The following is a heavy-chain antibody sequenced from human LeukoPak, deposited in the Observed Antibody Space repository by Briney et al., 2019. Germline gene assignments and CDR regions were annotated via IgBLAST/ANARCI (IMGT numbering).Heavy chain of an antibody. Sequence: PSETLSLTCTVSGGSISSSSYYWGWIRQPPGKGLEWIGGIYYSGSTYYNPSLKSRVTISVDTSKNQFSLKLSSVTAADTAVYYCARDSAGKSYYYYYMDVWGKGTTVTVSS. CDR3: ARDSAGKSYYYYYMDV. CDR1: GGSISSSSYY. CDR2: IYYSGST. J-gene: IGHJ6*03. V-gene: IGHV4-39*07.